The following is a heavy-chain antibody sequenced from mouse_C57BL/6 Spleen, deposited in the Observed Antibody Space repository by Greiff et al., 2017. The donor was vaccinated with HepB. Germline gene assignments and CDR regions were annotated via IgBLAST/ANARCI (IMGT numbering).Heavy chain of an antibody. CDR2: IYPGSGST. CDR1: GYTFTSYW. CDR3: ARWGYSNYDWFAY. Sequence: QVQLQQPGAELVKPGASVKMSCKASGYTFTSYWITLVKQRPGQGLEWIGDIYPGSGSTNYNEKFKSKATLTVDTSSSTAYMQLSSLTSEDSAVYYCARWGYSNYDWFAYWGQGTLVTVSA. V-gene: IGHV1-55*01. D-gene: IGHD2-5*01. J-gene: IGHJ3*01.